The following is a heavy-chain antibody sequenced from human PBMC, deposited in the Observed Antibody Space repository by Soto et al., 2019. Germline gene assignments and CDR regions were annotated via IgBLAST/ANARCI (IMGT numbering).Heavy chain of an antibody. CDR3: ARDLTQLVVRPTPMDY. CDR2: ISYDGSNK. CDR1: GFTFSSYA. J-gene: IGHJ4*02. D-gene: IGHD6-13*01. Sequence: GGSLRLSCAASGFTFSSYAMHWVRQAPGKGLEWVAVISYDGSNKYYADSVKGRFTISRDNSKNTLYLQMNSLRAEDTAVYYCARDLTQLVVRPTPMDYWGQGTLVTVSS. V-gene: IGHV3-30-3*01.